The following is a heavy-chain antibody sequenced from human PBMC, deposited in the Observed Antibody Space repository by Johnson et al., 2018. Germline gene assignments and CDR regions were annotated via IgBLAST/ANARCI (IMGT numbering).Heavy chain of an antibody. D-gene: IGHD6-19*01. J-gene: IGHJ1*01. CDR3: AKDMQSGLEVAYTSFFQH. CDR1: GFTFEDYA. CDR2: ISWNGGTI. Sequence: EVQLVETGGGVVQPGGSLRLSCAASGFTFEDYAMHWVRQAPGKGMEWVSGISWNGGTIGYADSVKGRFTISRNNAKNSLYLQMNILRPEDTAVYYCAKDMQSGLEVAYTSFFQHWGQVTLVTVSS. V-gene: IGHV3-9*01.